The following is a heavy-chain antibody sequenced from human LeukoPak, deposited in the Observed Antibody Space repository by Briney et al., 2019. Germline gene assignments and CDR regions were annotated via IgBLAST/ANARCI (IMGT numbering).Heavy chain of an antibody. J-gene: IGHJ4*02. Sequence: PGGSLRLSCAASGFTFSNAWMSWVRQAPGKGLEWVGRIKSKTDGGTTDYAAPVKGRFTISRDDSKNTLYLQMNSLKTEDTAVYYCTTDPGIVLMVYAQRRDYWGQGTLVTVSS. CDR1: GFTFSNAW. D-gene: IGHD2-8*01. CDR3: TTDPGIVLMVYAQRRDY. V-gene: IGHV3-15*01. CDR2: IKSKTDGGTT.